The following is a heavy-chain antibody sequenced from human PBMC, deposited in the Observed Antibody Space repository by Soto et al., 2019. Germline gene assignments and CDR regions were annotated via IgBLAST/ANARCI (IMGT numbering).Heavy chain of an antibody. Sequence: PVLSLSLSCAASGFPFSSYVVHWVRQAPGKGLEWVAVIWYDGSNKYYADSVKGRFTISRDNSKNTLYLQMNSLRAEDTAVYYCAKDSGYCSGGSCYSSSVYYYMDVWGKGTTVTVSS. V-gene: IGHV3-33*06. J-gene: IGHJ6*03. CDR1: GFPFSSYV. D-gene: IGHD2-15*01. CDR2: IWYDGSNK. CDR3: AKDSGYCSGGSCYSSSVYYYMDV.